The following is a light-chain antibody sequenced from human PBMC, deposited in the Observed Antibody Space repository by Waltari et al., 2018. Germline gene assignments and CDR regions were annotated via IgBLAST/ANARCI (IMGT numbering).Light chain of an antibody. J-gene: IGLJ3*02. CDR2: GSS. V-gene: IGLV1-40*01. Sequence: QSVLTQPPSVSGAPGQRVTISCTGSGSNIAAGYAVHWSQRVPRAAPKLLIYGSSSRPLGVPDRFFGSTSGTSASLAITGLQAEDEAVYYCQSYDTTLSVVFGGGTKLTVL. CDR3: QSYDTTLSVV. CDR1: GSNIAAGYA.